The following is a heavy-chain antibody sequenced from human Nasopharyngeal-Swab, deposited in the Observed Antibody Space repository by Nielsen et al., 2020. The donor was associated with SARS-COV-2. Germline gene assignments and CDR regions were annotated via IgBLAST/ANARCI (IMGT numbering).Heavy chain of an antibody. CDR2: IIPIFGTA. Sequence: SSVTVSRKASGCTFSSYAISWVRQAPAQGLEWMGGIIPIFGTANYAQKFQGRVTITADKSTSTAYMELSSLRSEDTAVYYCARGPWAYGGYVSYYYGMDVWGQGTTVTVSS. J-gene: IGHJ6*02. D-gene: IGHD5-12*01. CDR3: ARGPWAYGGYVSYYYGMDV. V-gene: IGHV1-69*06. CDR1: GCTFSSYA.